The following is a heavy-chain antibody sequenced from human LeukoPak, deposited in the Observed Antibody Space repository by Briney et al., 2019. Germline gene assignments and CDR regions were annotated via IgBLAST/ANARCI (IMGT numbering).Heavy chain of an antibody. V-gene: IGHV3-23*01. CDR1: GFTFNSYA. Sequence: GGSLRLSCAGSGFTFNSYAMSWVRQAPGKGLEWVSGISGSGAYTYYADSVRGRFTISRDNSKNTLYLQLNSLRAEDTAVYYCAKSSGNYVDYFDYWGQGTLVTVSS. D-gene: IGHD3-10*01. CDR3: AKSSGNYVDYFDY. CDR2: ISGSGAYT. J-gene: IGHJ4*02.